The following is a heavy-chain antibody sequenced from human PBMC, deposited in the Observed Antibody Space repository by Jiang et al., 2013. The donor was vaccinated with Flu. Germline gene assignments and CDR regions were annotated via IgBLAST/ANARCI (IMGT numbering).Heavy chain of an antibody. CDR2: IYYTGDT. J-gene: IGHJ4*02. CDR3: ARVGANNAYYGPYYYDS. D-gene: IGHD3-16*01. CDR1: GGPTTGYY. V-gene: IGHV4-59*01. Sequence: LLKPSETLSLTCTVSGGPTTGYYWTWIRQSPGQGLEWIGYIYYTGDTSYNPSLSSRVTISLDTSNNLLSLELTSVTAVDTAVYYCARVGANNAYYGPYYYDSWGQGILVTVSS.